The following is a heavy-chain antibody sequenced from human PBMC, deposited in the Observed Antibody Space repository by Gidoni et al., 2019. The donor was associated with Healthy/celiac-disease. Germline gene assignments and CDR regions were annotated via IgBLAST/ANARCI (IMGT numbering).Heavy chain of an antibody. V-gene: IGHV1-2*06. CDR2: INPNSGGT. CDR1: GYTFSDYY. CDR3: AKLAAAAT. D-gene: IGHD6-13*01. Sequence: QVQVVQSGAEVKKPGASVKVSCKASGYTFSDYYMHWVRQAPGQGLEWMGRINPNSGGTKYAQKFQGRVTMTRDTSIRTAYMELSRLRSDDTAIYYCAKLAAAATWGQGTLVTVSS. J-gene: IGHJ5*02.